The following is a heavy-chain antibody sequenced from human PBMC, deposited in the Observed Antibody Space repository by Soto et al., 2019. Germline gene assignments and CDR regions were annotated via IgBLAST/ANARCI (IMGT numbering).Heavy chain of an antibody. V-gene: IGHV3-23*01. CDR1: GFTFSSYA. CDR3: ATDRITIFGVVPALDY. Sequence: PGGSLRLSCAASGFTFSSYAMSWVRQAPGKGLEWVSAISGSGGSTYYADSVKGRFTISRDNSKNTLYLQMNSLRAEDTAVYYCATDRITIFGVVPALDYCGQETLGTVSS. D-gene: IGHD3-3*01. J-gene: IGHJ4*02. CDR2: ISGSGGST.